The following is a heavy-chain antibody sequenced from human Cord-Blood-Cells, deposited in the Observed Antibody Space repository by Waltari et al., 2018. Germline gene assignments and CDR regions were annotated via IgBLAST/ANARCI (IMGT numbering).Heavy chain of an antibody. Sequence: VQLVQSGAEVKETGDSVKVSCKASGYTVTSYDSNWLRQATGQGLEWMGWMNPNSGNTGYAQKFQGRVTMTRNTSISTAYMELSSLRSEDTAVYYCARGRSGYYDAFDIWGQGTMVTVSS. D-gene: IGHD3-3*01. V-gene: IGHV1-8*01. CDR1: GYTVTSYD. CDR3: ARGRSGYYDAFDI. CDR2: MNPNSGNT. J-gene: IGHJ3*02.